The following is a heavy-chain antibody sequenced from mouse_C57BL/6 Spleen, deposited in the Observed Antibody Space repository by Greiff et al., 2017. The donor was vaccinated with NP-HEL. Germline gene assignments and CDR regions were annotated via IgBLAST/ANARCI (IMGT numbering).Heavy chain of an antibody. CDR3: ARGGPYYYGLDY. CDR2: ISYDGSN. D-gene: IGHD1-1*01. J-gene: IGHJ2*01. V-gene: IGHV3-6*01. Sequence: DVQLQESGPGLVKPSQSLSLTCSVTGYSITSGYYWNWIRQFPGNKLEWMGYISYDGSNNYNPSLKNRISITRDTSKNQCFLKLNSVTTEDTATYYCARGGPYYYGLDYWGQGTTLTVSS. CDR1: GYSITSGYY.